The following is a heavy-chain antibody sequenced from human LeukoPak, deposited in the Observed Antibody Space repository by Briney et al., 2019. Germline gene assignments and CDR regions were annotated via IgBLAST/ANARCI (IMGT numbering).Heavy chain of an antibody. V-gene: IGHV4-39*07. J-gene: IGHJ4*02. Sequence: PSETLSLTCTVSGGSISSSGYYWGWIRQPPGKGLEWIGEIYHSGSTNYNPSLKSRVTISVDKSKNQFSLKLSSVTAADTAVYYCYDSSGYYPSWGQGTLVTVSS. CDR2: IYHSGST. CDR3: YDSSGYYPS. CDR1: GGSISSSGYY. D-gene: IGHD3-22*01.